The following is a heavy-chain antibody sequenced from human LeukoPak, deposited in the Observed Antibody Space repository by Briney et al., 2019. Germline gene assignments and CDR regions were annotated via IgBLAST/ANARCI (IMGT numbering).Heavy chain of an antibody. V-gene: IGHV4-38-2*02. CDR2: SGST. CDR1: GYSISSGYY. J-gene: IGHJ4*02. D-gene: IGHD6-6*01. Sequence: SETLSLTCTVSGYSISSGYYWGWIRQPPGKGLEWIGSGSTYYNPSLKSRVTISVDTSKNQFSLKLSSVTAADTAVYYCARLQYSSSSGDYWGQGTLVTVSS. CDR3: ARLQYSSSSGDY.